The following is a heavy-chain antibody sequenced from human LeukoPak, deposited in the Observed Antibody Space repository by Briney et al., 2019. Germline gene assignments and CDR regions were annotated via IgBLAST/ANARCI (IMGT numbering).Heavy chain of an antibody. CDR3: ACYDSSGYYYPTFDY. CDR2: IYHSGST. D-gene: IGHD3-22*01. J-gene: IGHJ4*02. CDR1: GGSISSGGYY. Sequence: SQNLSLTCTVSGGSISSGGYYWSWIRQPPGKGLEWIGYIYHSGSTYYNPSLKSRVTISVDRSKNQFSLKLSSVTAADTAVYYCACYDSSGYYYPTFDYWGQGTLVTVSS. V-gene: IGHV4-30-2*01.